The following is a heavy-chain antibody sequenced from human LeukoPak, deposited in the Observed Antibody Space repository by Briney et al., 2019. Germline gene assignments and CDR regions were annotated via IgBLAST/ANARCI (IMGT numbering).Heavy chain of an antibody. CDR3: ARQSGDAVGSYYLLDY. CDR2: IIHSGST. V-gene: IGHV4-34*12. Sequence: SETLSLTCAVYGGSFSGYYWSWIRQPPEKGLEWIGEIIHSGSTNYDPSLKSRVTISVDTSKNQFSLNLRSVTAADTAVYYCARQSGDAVGSYYLLDYWGQGTLVTVSS. J-gene: IGHJ4*02. CDR1: GGSFSGYY. D-gene: IGHD3-10*01.